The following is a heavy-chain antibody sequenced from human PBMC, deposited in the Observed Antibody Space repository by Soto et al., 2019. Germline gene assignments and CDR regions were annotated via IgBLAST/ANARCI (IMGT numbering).Heavy chain of an antibody. CDR3: ARVKVRDDVSWPGMDV. CDR1: GGSISSGDYY. CDR2: IYYSGST. Sequence: QVQLQESGPGLVKPSQTLSLTCTVSGGSISSGDYYWSWLRQPTGQDLEWVGYIYYSGSTYSNPSINSRITITVDTSKNQFSLKLSSVSAADTDVYVCARVKVRDDVSWPGMDVWGQGTTVTVSS. V-gene: IGHV4-30-4*01. D-gene: IGHD3-16*01. J-gene: IGHJ6*02.